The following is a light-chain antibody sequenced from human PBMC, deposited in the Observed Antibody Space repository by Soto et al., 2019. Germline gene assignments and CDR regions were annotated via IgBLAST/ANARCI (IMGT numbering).Light chain of an antibody. CDR1: QSISTW. CDR2: KAS. V-gene: IGKV1-5*03. CDR3: QQYNTYPLT. J-gene: IGKJ4*01. Sequence: DIQMTQSPSTLSASVGDRVTITCRASQSISTWLAWYQQKPGKAPKLLIYKASSLESGVPSRFSGSGSGTAVTLTISSLQPADCATDYCQQYNTYPLTFGGGTTVEIK.